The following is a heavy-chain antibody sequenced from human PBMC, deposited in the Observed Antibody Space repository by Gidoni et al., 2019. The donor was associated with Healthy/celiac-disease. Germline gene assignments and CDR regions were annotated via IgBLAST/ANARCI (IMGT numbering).Heavy chain of an antibody. J-gene: IGHJ4*02. CDR2: IKQSGSP. D-gene: IGHD3-10*01. V-gene: IGHV4-34*01. CDR3: ASLSSGSSLDY. Sequence: QVQLQQWGAGLLTPSETLSLNCAVSGGSFSGYYWRWIRQTPWKGLEWIGEIKQSGSPNYNASLKSRVTRSVDTSKNQFSLKLSSVTAADTAVYYCASLSSGSSLDYWGQGTLVTVSS. CDR1: GGSFSGYY.